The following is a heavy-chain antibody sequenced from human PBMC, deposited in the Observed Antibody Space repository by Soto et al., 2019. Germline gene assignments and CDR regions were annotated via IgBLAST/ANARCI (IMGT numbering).Heavy chain of an antibody. J-gene: IGHJ3*01. D-gene: IGHD3-3*01. CDR2: IHSSSRYI. V-gene: IGHV3-21*01. CDR3: ARGSQNFWMREDAFDF. Sequence: EVQLVESGGGQVKPGGSLRLSCAASGFSFSTYSMNWVRQAPGKGLEWVSSIHSSSRYIYYADSVKGRFTITRDNATNSLFLQMSSLRAEDTAVYYCARGSQNFWMREDAFDFWGQGTMVSVSS. CDR1: GFSFSTYS.